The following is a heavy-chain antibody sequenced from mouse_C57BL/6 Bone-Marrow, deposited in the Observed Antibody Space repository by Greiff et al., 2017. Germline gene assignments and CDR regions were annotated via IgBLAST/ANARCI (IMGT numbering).Heavy chain of an antibody. CDR1: GFNFKDDY. Sequence: VQLQQSGAELVRPGASVKLSCTASGFNFKDDYMHWVKQRPEQGLEWIGWIDPENGDTEYASKFQGKATITADTSSNTAYLQLSSLTSEDTAVYYCTCDCNDLCAMDYWGQGTSVTVSS. CDR3: TCDCNDLCAMDY. D-gene: IGHD6-1*01. J-gene: IGHJ4*01. V-gene: IGHV14-4*01. CDR2: IDPENGDT.